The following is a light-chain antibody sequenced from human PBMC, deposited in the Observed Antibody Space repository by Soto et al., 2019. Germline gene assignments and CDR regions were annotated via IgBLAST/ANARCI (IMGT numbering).Light chain of an antibody. CDR3: LLYYGAAVV. CDR2: STT. V-gene: IGLV7-43*01. Sequence: QAVVTQEPSLTVSPGGTVTLTCASSTGPVTSDYYPNWFQQKPGQAPRALIYSTTNPHSWTPARFSGSLLGGKAALTLSGVQPEDEADYYSLLYYGAAVVFGGGTKVTVL. CDR1: TGPVTSDYY. J-gene: IGLJ2*01.